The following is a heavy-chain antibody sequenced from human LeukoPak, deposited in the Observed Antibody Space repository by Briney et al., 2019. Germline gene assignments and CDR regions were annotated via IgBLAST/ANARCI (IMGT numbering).Heavy chain of an antibody. CDR3: VKDKFGGSGSYYFDH. CDR2: TSWDGGRT. CDR1: GFTFDDYA. D-gene: IGHD3-10*01. V-gene: IGHV3-43D*03. Sequence: PGGSLRLSCAVSGFTFDDYAMHWVRQPPGKGLEWVSLTSWDGGRTSYADSVKGRFAISRDNSKNSLYLQMNSLRPEDTALYYCVKDKFGGSGSYYFDHWGQGTPVTVSS. J-gene: IGHJ4*02.